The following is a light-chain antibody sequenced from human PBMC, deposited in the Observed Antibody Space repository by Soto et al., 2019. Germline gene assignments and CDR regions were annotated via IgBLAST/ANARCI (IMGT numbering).Light chain of an antibody. CDR1: QSLVHSDGNTY. CDR3: MQGTHWPPS. V-gene: IGKV2-30*02. CDR2: KVS. J-gene: IGKJ5*01. Sequence: DVVMTQSPLSLPVTLGQPASISCRSSQSLVHSDGNTYFSWFQQWPGQSPRRLIYKVSNRDSGVPDRFSGSGSGTDFTLKISRVEAEDVGVYYCMQGTHWPPSFGQGTRLEIE.